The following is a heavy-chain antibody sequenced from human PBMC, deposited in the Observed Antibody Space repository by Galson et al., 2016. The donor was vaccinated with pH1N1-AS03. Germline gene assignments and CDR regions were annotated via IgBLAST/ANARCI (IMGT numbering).Heavy chain of an antibody. CDR1: GVSISSSSHH. Sequence: ETLSLTCTVSGVSISSSSHHWGWIRQPPGKGLEWIGNIHYTGSTYYNPSLKSRVTVSIDTSKNQFSLKVSSVTAADTAVYYCARLVVLTALRDAWYFDLWGRGTLVTVSS. J-gene: IGHJ2*01. CDR3: ARLVVLTALRDAWYFDL. V-gene: IGHV4-39*01. CDR2: IHYTGST. D-gene: IGHD2-21*02.